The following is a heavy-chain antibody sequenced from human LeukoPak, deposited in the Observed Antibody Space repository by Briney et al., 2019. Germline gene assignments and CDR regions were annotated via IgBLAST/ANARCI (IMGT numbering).Heavy chain of an antibody. CDR1: GFIFSNAW. CDR2: MKSIVDGGTT. Sequence: PGGSLRLSCAGTGFIFSNAWMGWVRQAPGKGLEWVGRMKSIVDGGTTDYAATVKGRFTTSRDDSKTTLYLQMHSLKTEDTAVYYCITDKPYRGLRTFDYWGQGTLVTVSS. D-gene: IGHD1-26*01. CDR3: ITDKPYRGLRTFDY. V-gene: IGHV3-15*01. J-gene: IGHJ4*02.